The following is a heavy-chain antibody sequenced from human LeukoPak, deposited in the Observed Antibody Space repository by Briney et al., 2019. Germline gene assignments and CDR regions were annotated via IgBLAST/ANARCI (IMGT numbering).Heavy chain of an antibody. CDR1: GFTFSSYA. CDR2: ISGSGGST. D-gene: IGHD5-12*01. CDR3: AKLDIVATTPFDY. J-gene: IGHJ4*02. V-gene: IGHV3-23*01. Sequence: HPGGSLRLSCAASGFTFSSYAMSCVRQAPGKGLEWVSAISGSGGSTYYADSVKGRFTISRDNSKNTLYLQMNSLRAEDTAVYYCAKLDIVATTPFDYWGQGTLVTVSS.